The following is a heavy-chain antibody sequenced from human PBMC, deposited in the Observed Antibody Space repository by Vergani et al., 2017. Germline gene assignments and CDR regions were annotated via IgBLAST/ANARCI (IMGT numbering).Heavy chain of an antibody. V-gene: IGHV4-59*01. J-gene: IGHJ4*02. CDR2: IYYSGST. D-gene: IGHD5-18*01. CDR1: GGPISSYY. Sequence: QVQLQESGPGLVKPSETLSLTCTVSGGPISSYYWSWIRQPPGKGLEWIGYIYYSGSTNYNPSLKSRVTISVDTSKNQFSLKLSSVTAADTAVYYCASARKNTAALFDYWGQGTLVTVSS. CDR3: ASARKNTAALFDY.